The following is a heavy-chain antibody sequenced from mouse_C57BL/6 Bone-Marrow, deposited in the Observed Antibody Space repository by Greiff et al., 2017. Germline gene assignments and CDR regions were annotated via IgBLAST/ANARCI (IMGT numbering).Heavy chain of an antibody. V-gene: IGHV1-50*01. CDR2: IDPSDSYT. J-gene: IGHJ1*03. CDR1: GYTFTSYW. Sequence: VQLQQSGAELVKPGASVKLSCKASGYTFTSYWLQWVKQRPGQGLEWIGEIDPSDSYTNYNQKFKGKATLTVDTSSSTAYMQLSSLTSEDSAVYYCASHYYGSSYWYFDVWGTGTTVTVSS. D-gene: IGHD1-1*01. CDR3: ASHYYGSSYWYFDV.